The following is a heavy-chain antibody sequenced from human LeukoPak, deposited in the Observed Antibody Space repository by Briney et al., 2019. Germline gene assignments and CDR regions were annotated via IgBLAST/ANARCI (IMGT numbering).Heavy chain of an antibody. CDR2: MSSSGGTT. V-gene: IGHV3-23*01. D-gene: IGHD6-13*01. Sequence: GGSLRLSCAASGFTFSSFAMTWVRQAPGKGLEWVSSMSSSGGTTYDADSVKGRFTISRDNSKNTLYLQMNSLRAEDTAVYYCAKWGSIAAAGTPDNWFDPWGQGTLVTVSS. CDR1: GFTFSSFA. J-gene: IGHJ5*02. CDR3: AKWGSIAAAGTPDNWFDP.